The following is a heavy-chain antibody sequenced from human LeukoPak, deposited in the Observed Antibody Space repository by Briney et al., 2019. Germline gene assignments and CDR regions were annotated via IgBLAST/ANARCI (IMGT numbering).Heavy chain of an antibody. J-gene: IGHJ4*02. CDR3: ARDRLTTVTTFHFDY. CDR2: IWSDSTNK. V-gene: IGHV3-33*01. D-gene: IGHD4-17*01. CDR1: GFTFSTYA. Sequence: GRSLRLSCAASGFTFSTYAMHWVRQAPGKGLEWVAVIWSDSTNKYYADSVRGRFTISRDNSKNTPYLQMSSLRAEDTAMYHCARDRLTTVTTFHFDYWGQGTLVTVSS.